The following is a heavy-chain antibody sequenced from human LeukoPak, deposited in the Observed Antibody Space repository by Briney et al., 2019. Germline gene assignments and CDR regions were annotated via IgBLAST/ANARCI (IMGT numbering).Heavy chain of an antibody. J-gene: IGHJ4*02. Sequence: ASVKVSCKPSGYTFTRYYIHSVRQSPGQGLEWMGWINPNSVGTNYAQKFQAWVTMTRYTSISTAYMELSRLRSDDTAVYYCARDRGYSYSWSGFDYWGQGTLVTVSS. V-gene: IGHV1-2*04. CDR2: INPNSVGT. CDR1: GYTFTRYY. D-gene: IGHD5-18*01. CDR3: ARDRGYSYSWSGFDY.